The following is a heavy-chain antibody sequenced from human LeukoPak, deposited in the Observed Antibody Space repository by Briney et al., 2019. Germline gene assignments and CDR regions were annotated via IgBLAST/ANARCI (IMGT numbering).Heavy chain of an antibody. D-gene: IGHD1-26*01. Sequence: ASVKVSRKASGYTFTSKNLHWVRQAPGQGLEWMGIINPAGGSTNYAQKFQGRVTMTRDTSTSTVYMELRSLRSEDTAVYYCARSGSYSLYWGQRALVTVSS. CDR3: ARSGSYSLY. J-gene: IGHJ4*02. V-gene: IGHV1-46*01. CDR1: GYTFTSKN. CDR2: INPAGGST.